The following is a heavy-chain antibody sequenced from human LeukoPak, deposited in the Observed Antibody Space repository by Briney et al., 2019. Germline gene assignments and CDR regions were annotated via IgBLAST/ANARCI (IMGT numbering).Heavy chain of an antibody. J-gene: IGHJ3*02. Sequence: SETLSLTCAVYGGSFSGYCWSWIRQPPGKGLEWIGEINHSGSTNYNPSLKSRATISVDTSKNQFSLKLSSVTAADTAVYYCARDGEWLDAFDIWGQGTMVTVSS. CDR3: ARDGEWLDAFDI. CDR1: GGSFSGYC. D-gene: IGHD5-12*01. V-gene: IGHV4-34*01. CDR2: INHSGST.